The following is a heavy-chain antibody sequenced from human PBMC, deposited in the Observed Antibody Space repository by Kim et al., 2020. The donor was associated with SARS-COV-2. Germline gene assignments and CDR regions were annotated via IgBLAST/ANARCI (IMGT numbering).Heavy chain of an antibody. CDR2: IYYSGST. CDR1: GGSISRSSYF. D-gene: IGHD6-19*01. CDR3: SAVSGTDDY. J-gene: IGHJ4*02. V-gene: IGHV4-39*02. Sequence: SETLSLTCTVSGGSISRSSYFWGWIRQPPGKGLEWIGSIYYSGSTYYNPSLKSRVTISVDTSENHFSLKLSSVTAADTAVYYCSAVSGTDDYWGQGTLVSVSS.